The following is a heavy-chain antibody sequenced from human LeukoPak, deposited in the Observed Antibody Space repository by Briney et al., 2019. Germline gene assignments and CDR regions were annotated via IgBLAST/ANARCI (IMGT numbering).Heavy chain of an antibody. J-gene: IGHJ4*02. V-gene: IGHV3-23*01. CDR3: AKDEGGSTSLY. D-gene: IGHD2-2*01. CDR1: GFTFSSYA. Sequence: GGSLRLSCAASGFTFSSYAMSWVRQAPGKGLEWVSAISGSGGSTYYADSVKGRFTISSDNSKNTLYLQMNSLRAEDTAVYYCAKDEGGSTSLYWGQGTLVTVSS. CDR2: ISGSGGST.